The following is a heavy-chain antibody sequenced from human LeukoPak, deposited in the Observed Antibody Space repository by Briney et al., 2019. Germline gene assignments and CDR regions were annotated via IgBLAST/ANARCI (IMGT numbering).Heavy chain of an antibody. J-gene: IGHJ4*02. V-gene: IGHV4-34*01. D-gene: IGHD6-19*01. CDR2: INHSGST. CDR3: ARGTAVAGGDY. CDR1: GGSFSGYY. Sequence: PSETLSLTCAVYGGSFSGYYWSWIRQPPGKGLEWIGEINHSGSTNYNPSLKSRVTIPVDTSKNQFSLKLSSVTAADTAVYYCARGTAVAGGDYWGQGTLVTVSS.